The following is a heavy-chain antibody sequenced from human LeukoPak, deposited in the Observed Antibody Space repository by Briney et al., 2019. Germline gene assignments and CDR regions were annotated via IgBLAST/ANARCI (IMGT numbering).Heavy chain of an antibody. D-gene: IGHD3-16*01. CDR3: ARGVYYFDY. V-gene: IGHV3-7*03. Sequence: PGGSLRLSCVASGFTFSSSWMAWARQAPGKGLEWVANIKEDGSEKYCVDSVKGRFTISRDNAKNSVFLQMMSLSAEDTAVYYCARGVYYFDYWGQGTLVTVSS. J-gene: IGHJ4*02. CDR1: GFTFSSSW. CDR2: IKEDGSEK.